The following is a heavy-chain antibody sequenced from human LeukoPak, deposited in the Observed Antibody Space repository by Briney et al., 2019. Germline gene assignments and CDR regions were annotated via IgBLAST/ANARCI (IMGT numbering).Heavy chain of an antibody. D-gene: IGHD3-3*01. Sequence: PSETLSLTCTVSGGSISSSSYYWGWIRQPPGKGLEWIGSIYYSGSTYYNPSLKSRVTISVDTSKNQFSLKLSSVTAADTAVYYCARQEILRFLEWLPQYYYHGMDVWGQGTTVTVSS. V-gene: IGHV4-39*01. CDR2: IYYSGST. CDR3: ARQEILRFLEWLPQYYYHGMDV. J-gene: IGHJ6*02. CDR1: GGSISSSSYY.